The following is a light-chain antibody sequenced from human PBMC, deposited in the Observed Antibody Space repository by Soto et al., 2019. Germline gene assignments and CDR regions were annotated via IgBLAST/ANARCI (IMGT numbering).Light chain of an antibody. V-gene: IGKV3-20*01. CDR2: GAS. CDR1: QSVSSN. J-gene: IGKJ1*01. CDR3: QRYGSPGT. Sequence: EIQMTQSPSSLSASPGERATLSCRASQSVSSNLAWYQQKPGQAPRLLIYGASNRATGIPDRFSGSGSGTDFTLTSSRQAAEVFTVYYCQRYGSPGTFGQGTKVDIK.